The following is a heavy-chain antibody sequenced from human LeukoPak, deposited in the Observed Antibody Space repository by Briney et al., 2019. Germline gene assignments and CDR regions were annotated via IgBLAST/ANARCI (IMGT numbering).Heavy chain of an antibody. J-gene: IGHJ4*02. CDR1: GGTFSSYA. Sequence: SVKVSCKASGGTFSSYAISWVRQAPGQGLEWMGGIIPIFGTANYAQKFQGRVTITADESTSTAYMELSSLRSEDTAVYYCASSGLGCSGGSCYGLACYYWGQGTLVTVSS. CDR3: ASSGLGCSGGSCYGLACYY. D-gene: IGHD2-15*01. V-gene: IGHV1-69*13. CDR2: IIPIFGTA.